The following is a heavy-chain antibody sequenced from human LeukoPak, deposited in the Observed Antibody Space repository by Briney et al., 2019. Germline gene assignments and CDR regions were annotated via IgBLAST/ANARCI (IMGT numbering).Heavy chain of an antibody. V-gene: IGHV4-30-4*01. CDR3: ARGRYYGDYIDN. CDR1: GDSIIRGDYY. CDR2: LYYSART. J-gene: IGHJ4*03. Sequence: SETLSLTCIVSGDSIIRGDYYWSWIRQPPGTGLEWIGYLYYSARTSYNPSLHGRVTMSIDTFGNQFSLSLSSVTAADTAVYYCARGRYYGDYIDNWGQGTLVTVSS. D-gene: IGHD4-17*01.